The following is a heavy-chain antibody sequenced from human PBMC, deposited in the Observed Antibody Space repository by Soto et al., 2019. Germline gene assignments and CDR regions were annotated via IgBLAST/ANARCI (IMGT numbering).Heavy chain of an antibody. CDR1: GFSFTGYY. Sequence: ASVKVSCKASGFSFTGYYIHWLRQAPGQGLEWMGWINAHSGGTEYAQKFQGRVTLTRDTSIATAYLTLTSLTTDDTALYYCAKDLTRQLAYWLDPWGQGTQVTVSS. J-gene: IGHJ5*02. D-gene: IGHD6-6*01. V-gene: IGHV1-2*02. CDR2: INAHSGGT. CDR3: AKDLTRQLAYWLDP.